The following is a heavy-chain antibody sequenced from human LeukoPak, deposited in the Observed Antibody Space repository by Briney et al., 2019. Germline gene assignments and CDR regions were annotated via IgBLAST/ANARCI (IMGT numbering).Heavy chain of an antibody. D-gene: IGHD3-10*01. Sequence: SETLSLTCTVSGGSISSYYWSWIRQPPGKGLEWIGYIYYSGSTNYNPSLKSRVTKSVDTSKNQFSLKLSSVTAADTAVYYCARSRAPPMDTYYFDYWGQGTLVTVSS. CDR1: GGSISSYY. CDR3: ARSRAPPMDTYYFDY. J-gene: IGHJ4*02. CDR2: IYYSGST. V-gene: IGHV4-59*01.